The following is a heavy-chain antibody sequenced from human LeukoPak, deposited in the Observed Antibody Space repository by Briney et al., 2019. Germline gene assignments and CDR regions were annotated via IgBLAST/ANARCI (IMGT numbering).Heavy chain of an antibody. D-gene: IGHD3-10*01. CDR1: GYCFTRYA. CDR2: INAVTGKT. Sequence: ASVKVAYKASGYCFTRYAMLWVLQAPGQRLEWMGWINAVTGKTRYSQKFQGRVTITRVTSASTAYMELSSLRSEVTAVYYCARGRGITMVRGVIDYWGQGTLVTVSS. CDR3: ARGRGITMVRGVIDY. J-gene: IGHJ4*02. V-gene: IGHV1-3*01.